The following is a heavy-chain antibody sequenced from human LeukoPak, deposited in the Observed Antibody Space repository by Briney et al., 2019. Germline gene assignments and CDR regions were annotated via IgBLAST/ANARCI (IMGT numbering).Heavy chain of an antibody. J-gene: IGHJ4*02. CDR1: GYTFTGYY. V-gene: IGHV1-2*02. CDR2: INPNSGDT. Sequence: ASVKVSCKASGYTFTGYYMHWVRQAPGQGLEWMGWINPNSGDTNYAQKFQGRVTVTRDTSISTAYMELSRLRSEDTAVYYCATEQWLGTRVFDYWGQGTLVTVSS. D-gene: IGHD6-19*01. CDR3: ATEQWLGTRVFDY.